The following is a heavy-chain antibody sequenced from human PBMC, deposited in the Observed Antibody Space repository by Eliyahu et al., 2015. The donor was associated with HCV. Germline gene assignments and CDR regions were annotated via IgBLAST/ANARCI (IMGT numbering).Heavy chain of an antibody. CDR3: ARDTTYYYGSGSYYHDSFDY. D-gene: IGHD3-10*01. V-gene: IGHV3-30-3*01. CDR2: ISYDGSNK. CDR1: GFXSXXXA. Sequence: QVQLVESGGGVVQPGRSLXLSCAAXGFXSXXXAXXWVRQAPGKGLEWVAVISYDGSNKYYADSVKXRFTISRDNSKNTLYLQMNSLRAEDTAVYYCARDTTYYYGSGSYYHDSFDYWGQGTLVTVSS. J-gene: IGHJ4*02.